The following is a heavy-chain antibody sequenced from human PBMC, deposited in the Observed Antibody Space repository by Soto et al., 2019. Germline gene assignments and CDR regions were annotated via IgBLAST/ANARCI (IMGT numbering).Heavy chain of an antibody. CDR1: GGSFSSYH. Sequence: SETLSLTCAVYGGSFSSYHWSWIRQTPGKGLEWIGEINHLTTTNYNPSLKSRVIISLDTPKNQFSLKLSSVTAADTAIYYCARGYDTALAPIFWGQGILVTVSS. V-gene: IGHV4-34*01. CDR3: ARGYDTALAPIF. CDR2: INHLTTT. J-gene: IGHJ4*02. D-gene: IGHD5-18*01.